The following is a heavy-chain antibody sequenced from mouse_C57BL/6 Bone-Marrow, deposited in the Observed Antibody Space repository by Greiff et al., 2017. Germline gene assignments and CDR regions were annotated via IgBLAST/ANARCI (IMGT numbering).Heavy chain of an antibody. V-gene: IGHV5-17*01. CDR1: GFTFSDYG. J-gene: IGHJ1*03. CDR3: AGGYFDV. CDR2: ISSGSSTI. Sequence: EVQLLQSGGGLAKPGASLKLSCAASGFTFSDYGMHWVRQAPEKGLEWVAYISSGSSTIYYADTLKGRFTISRDNSKNTLFLQVTSLGSEDTALYYCAGGYFDVWGTGTTVTVSS.